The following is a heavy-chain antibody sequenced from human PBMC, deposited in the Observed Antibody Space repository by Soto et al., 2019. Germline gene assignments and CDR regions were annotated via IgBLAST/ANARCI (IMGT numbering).Heavy chain of an antibody. CDR1: GGTFSIYA. D-gene: IGHD1-1*01. Sequence: EASVKVSCKASGGTFSIYAIIWVRQAPGQGLEWMGGIIPIFGTANYAQKFQGRVTITADESTSTAYMELSSLRSEDTAVYYCARQPYTGTYYYYYGMDVWGQGTTVTVSS. V-gene: IGHV1-69*13. CDR3: ARQPYTGTYYYYYGMDV. J-gene: IGHJ6*02. CDR2: IIPIFGTA.